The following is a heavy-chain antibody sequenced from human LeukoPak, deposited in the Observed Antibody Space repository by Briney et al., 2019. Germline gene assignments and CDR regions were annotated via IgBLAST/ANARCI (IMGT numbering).Heavy chain of an antibody. D-gene: IGHD3-10*01. CDR3: AKDRYGSGSYYDY. CDR1: GLTFSSYA. CDR2: ISGSGWST. Sequence: PGGSLRLSCAASGLTFSSYAMSWVRQAPGKGREGVSAISGSGWSTYYADSVKGRFTISRDNSKNTLYLQMNSLRAEDTAVYYCAKDRYGSGSYYDYWGQGTLVTVSS. J-gene: IGHJ4*02. V-gene: IGHV3-23*01.